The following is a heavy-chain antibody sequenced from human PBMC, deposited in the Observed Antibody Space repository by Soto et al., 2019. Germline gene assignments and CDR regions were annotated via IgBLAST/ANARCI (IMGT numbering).Heavy chain of an antibody. CDR3: ASPQGGDKYAFDI. V-gene: IGHV4-59*08. D-gene: IGHD2-21*01. Sequence: SETLSLTCTVSGGSISSYYWSWIRQPPGKGLEWIGYIYYSGSTNYNPSLKSRVTISVDTSKNQFSLKLSSVTAADTAVYYCASPQGGDKYAFDIWGQGTMVTVSS. CDR2: IYYSGST. CDR1: GGSISSYY. J-gene: IGHJ3*02.